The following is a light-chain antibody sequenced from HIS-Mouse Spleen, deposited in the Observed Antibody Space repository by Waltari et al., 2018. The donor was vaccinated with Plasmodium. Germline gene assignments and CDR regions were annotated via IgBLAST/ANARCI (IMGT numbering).Light chain of an antibody. CDR1: SSHVGGYHS. J-gene: IGLJ1*01. V-gene: IGLV2-14*03. CDR2: DAS. CDR3: SSYTSSSTRV. Sequence: QSALTPPASVSGSPGQSITISCTGTSSHVGGYHSFSRYQQHPGKAPKPTIYDASNRPSGVSNRFSGSKSGNTASLTISGLQAEDEADYYCSSYTSSSTRVFGTGTKVTVL.